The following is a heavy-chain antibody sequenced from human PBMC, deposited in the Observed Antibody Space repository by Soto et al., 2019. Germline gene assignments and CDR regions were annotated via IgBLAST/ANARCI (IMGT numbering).Heavy chain of an antibody. CDR1: GFSFRSYS. D-gene: IGHD3-10*01. CDR3: ARDFMTIRGVSYYYYGMDV. CDR2: ISSSSIYI. J-gene: IGHJ6*02. V-gene: IGHV3-21*06. Sequence: PVGSLRLSCEASGFSFRSYSMNWVRQAPGKGLEWVSSISSSSIYIYFADSVKGRFTISRDNAKNSLYLQMNRLRAEDTAVYYCARDFMTIRGVSYYYYGMDVWGQGTTVTVSS.